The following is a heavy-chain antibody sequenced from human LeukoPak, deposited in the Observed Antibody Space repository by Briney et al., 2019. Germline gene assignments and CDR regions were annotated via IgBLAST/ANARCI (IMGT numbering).Heavy chain of an antibody. CDR3: ARGQLLDRRGAFDY. CDR1: GYTFTSYA. D-gene: IGHD2-2*01. CDR2: IIPIFGTA. J-gene: IGHJ4*02. Sequence: GASVKVSCKASGYTFTSYAISWVRQAPGQGLEWMGGIIPIFGTANYAQKFQGRVTITTDESTSTAYMELSSLRSEDTAVYYCARGQLLDRRGAFDYWGQGTLVTVSS. V-gene: IGHV1-69*05.